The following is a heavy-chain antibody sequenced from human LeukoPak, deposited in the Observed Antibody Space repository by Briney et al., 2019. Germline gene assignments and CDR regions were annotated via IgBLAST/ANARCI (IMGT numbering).Heavy chain of an antibody. J-gene: IGHJ6*02. D-gene: IGHD5-18*01. Sequence: GGSLRLSCSASGFTFSSNALHWARQAPGKGLEYVSGINSNGGRTYYADSAKGRFTISRDNSKNTVYLRMSSLRAEDTAAYYCVKGQLWFYGMDVWGQGTTVTVSS. CDR2: INSNGGRT. V-gene: IGHV3-64*03. CDR1: GFTFSSNA. CDR3: VKGQLWFYGMDV.